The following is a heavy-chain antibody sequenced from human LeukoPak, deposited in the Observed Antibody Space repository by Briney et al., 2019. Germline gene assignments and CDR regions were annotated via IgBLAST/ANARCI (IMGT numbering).Heavy chain of an antibody. Sequence: PGGSLRLSCAASGFTFSSYSMNWVRQAPGKGVEWVSYISSSSSYIYYADSVKGRFTISRDNAKNSLYLQMNSLRAEETAVYYCARYLMAVAASDYWGQGTLVTVSS. CDR3: ARYLMAVAASDY. CDR1: GFTFSSYS. D-gene: IGHD6-19*01. V-gene: IGHV3-21*01. CDR2: ISSSSSYI. J-gene: IGHJ4*02.